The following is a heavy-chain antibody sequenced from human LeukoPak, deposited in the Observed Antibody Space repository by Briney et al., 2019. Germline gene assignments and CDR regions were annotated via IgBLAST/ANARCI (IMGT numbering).Heavy chain of an antibody. CDR2: IIGSGGST. CDR3: AKVRWVTTVASYDY. D-gene: IGHD4-23*01. Sequence: GGSLRLSCAASGFTCNTYAMTCVRQAPGKGLEWVSVIIGSGGSTYYADSVKGRFTISRDNYKTTLYMKMDSLGAEATAASYCAKVRWVTTVASYDYWGQGTLVTVSS. V-gene: IGHV3-23*01. J-gene: IGHJ4*02. CDR1: GFTCNTYA.